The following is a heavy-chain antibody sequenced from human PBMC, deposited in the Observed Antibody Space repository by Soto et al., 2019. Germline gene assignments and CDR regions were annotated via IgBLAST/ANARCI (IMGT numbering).Heavy chain of an antibody. Sequence: GGSLRLSCAASGFTFSSYSMNWVRQAPGKGLEWVSSISSSISYIYYADSVKGRFTISRDNAKNSLYLQMNSLRAEDTAVYYCARVPVYSSGWSVYFDYWGQGTLVTVSS. CDR2: ISSSISYI. CDR1: GFTFSSYS. CDR3: ARVPVYSSGWSVYFDY. J-gene: IGHJ4*02. V-gene: IGHV3-21*01. D-gene: IGHD6-19*01.